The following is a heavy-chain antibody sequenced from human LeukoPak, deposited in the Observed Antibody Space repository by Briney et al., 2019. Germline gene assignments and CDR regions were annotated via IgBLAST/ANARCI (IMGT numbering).Heavy chain of an antibody. CDR1: GGSISSYY. Sequence: SETLSLTCTVSGGSISSYYWSWIRQPPGKGLEWIGYIYYSGSTNYNPSLKSRVTISVDTSKNQFSLKLSSVTAADTAVYYCARVNFYGSGSYYGNYYYYYMDVWGKGTTVTISS. CDR3: ARVNFYGSGSYYGNYYYYYMDV. J-gene: IGHJ6*03. CDR2: IYYSGST. V-gene: IGHV4-59*01. D-gene: IGHD3-10*01.